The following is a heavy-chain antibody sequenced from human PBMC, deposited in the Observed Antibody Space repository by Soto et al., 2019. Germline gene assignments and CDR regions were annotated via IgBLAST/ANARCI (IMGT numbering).Heavy chain of an antibody. CDR3: AREGSETVTPVEGMDV. V-gene: IGHV1-69*13. Sequence: GASVKVSCKASGGTFSSYAISWVRQAPGQGLEWMGGIIPIFGTANYAQKFQGRVTITADESTSTAYMELSSLRSEDTAVYYCAREGSETVTPVEGMDVWGQGTTVTVSS. CDR1: GGTFSSYA. J-gene: IGHJ6*02. D-gene: IGHD4-4*01. CDR2: IIPIFGTA.